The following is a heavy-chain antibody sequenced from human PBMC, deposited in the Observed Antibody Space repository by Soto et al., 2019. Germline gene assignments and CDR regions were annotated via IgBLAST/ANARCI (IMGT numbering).Heavy chain of an antibody. J-gene: IGHJ4*02. CDR2: INPNSGGT. CDR1: GYTFTGYY. D-gene: IGHD3-10*01. V-gene: IGHV1-2*04. CDR3: AREGYYGSGSTADYFDY. Sequence: GASVKVSCKASGYTFTGYYMHWVRQAPGQGLEWMGWINPNSGGTNYAQKFQGWVTMTRDTSISTAYMELSRLRSDDTAVYYCAREGYYGSGSTADYFDYWGQGTLVTVSS.